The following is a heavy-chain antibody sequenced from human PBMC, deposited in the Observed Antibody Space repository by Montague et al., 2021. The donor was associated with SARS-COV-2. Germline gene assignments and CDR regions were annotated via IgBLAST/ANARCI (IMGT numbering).Heavy chain of an antibody. Sequence: SETLSLTCAVYGGSFSGYSWSWIRQPPGKGLEWIGQIYHSGSTNYNPSLKSRVTISVDTSKNQFSLKLSSVTAADTALYYCRVVPAGIPKGPNFYYMDVWGKVTTVTVSS. D-gene: IGHD2-2*02. CDR2: IYHSGST. CDR1: GGSFSGYS. V-gene: IGHV4-34*01. J-gene: IGHJ6*03. CDR3: RVVPAGIPKGPNFYYMDV.